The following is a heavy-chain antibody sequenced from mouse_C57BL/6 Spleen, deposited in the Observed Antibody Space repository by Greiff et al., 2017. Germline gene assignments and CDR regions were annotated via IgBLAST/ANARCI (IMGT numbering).Heavy chain of an antibody. CDR1: GFTFSDYY. Sequence: EVKLMESEGGLVQPGSSMKLSCTASGFTFSDYYMAWVRQVPEKGLEWVANINYDGSSTYYLDSLKSRFIISRVNAKNILYLQMSSLKSEDTATYYCARDDGSSLFAYWGQGTLVTVSA. J-gene: IGHJ3*01. CDR3: ARDDGSSLFAY. D-gene: IGHD1-1*01. CDR2: INYDGSST. V-gene: IGHV5-16*01.